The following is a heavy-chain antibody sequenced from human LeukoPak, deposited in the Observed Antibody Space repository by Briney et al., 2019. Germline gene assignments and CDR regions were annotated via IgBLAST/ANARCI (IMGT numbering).Heavy chain of an antibody. CDR1: GGSISSYY. CDR3: ARLGYCNRVSCYGWFDP. V-gene: IGHV4-38-2*02. D-gene: IGHD2-2*01. Sequence: SETLSLTCTVSGGSISSYYWGWIRQPPGKGLEWIGSIYHSGSTYHNASLKSRVTMSVDTSKNQFSLKLSSVTAADTAVYYCARLGYCNRVSCYGWFDPWGQGTLVTVSS. J-gene: IGHJ5*02. CDR2: IYHSGST.